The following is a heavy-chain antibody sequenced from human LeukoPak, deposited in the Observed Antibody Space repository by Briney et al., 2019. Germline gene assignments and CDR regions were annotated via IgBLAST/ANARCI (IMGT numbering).Heavy chain of an antibody. D-gene: IGHD6-19*01. CDR2: INSDGSST. CDR3: ARGLPSISSGWYFDY. CDR1: GFTFSSYW. J-gene: IGHJ4*02. Sequence: PGGSLRLSCAASGFTFSSYWMHWVRQAPGKGLVWVSRINSDGSSTSYADSVKGRFTISRDNAKNTLYLQMNSLRAEDTAVYYCARGLPSISSGWYFDYWGQGTLVTVSS. V-gene: IGHV3-74*01.